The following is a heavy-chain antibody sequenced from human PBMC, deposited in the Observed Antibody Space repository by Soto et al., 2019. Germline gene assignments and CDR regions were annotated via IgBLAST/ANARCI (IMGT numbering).Heavy chain of an antibody. J-gene: IGHJ4*02. Sequence: PGGSLRLSCAASGFTFSSYAMHWVRQAPGKGLEWVAVISYDGSNKYYADSVKGRFTISRDNSKNTLYLQMNSLRAEDTAVYYCARESAAPRARYFDYWGQGTLVTVSS. CDR1: GFTFSSYA. CDR2: ISYDGSNK. V-gene: IGHV3-30-3*01. CDR3: ARESAAPRARYFDY. D-gene: IGHD2-15*01.